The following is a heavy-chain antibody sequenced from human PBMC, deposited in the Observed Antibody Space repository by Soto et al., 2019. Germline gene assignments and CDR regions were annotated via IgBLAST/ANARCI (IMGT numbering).Heavy chain of an antibody. V-gene: IGHV4-61*01. CDR3: ARDHWYSSSWSNGYGMDV. CDR1: GGSVSSGSYY. Sequence: SETLSLTCTVSGGSVSSGSYYWSWIRQPPGKGLEWIGYIYYSGSTNYNPSLKSRVTISVDTSKNQFSLKLSSVTAADTAVYYCARDHWYSSSWSNGYGMDVWGQGTKVTVSS. D-gene: IGHD6-13*01. J-gene: IGHJ6*02. CDR2: IYYSGST.